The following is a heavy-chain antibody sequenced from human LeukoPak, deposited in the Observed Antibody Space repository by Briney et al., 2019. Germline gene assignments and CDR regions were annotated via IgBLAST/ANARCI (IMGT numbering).Heavy chain of an antibody. J-gene: IGHJ6*03. CDR1: GGTFSSYA. CDR2: IIPIFGTA. CDR3: ARDALSLRGTTGYYCYYYMDV. Sequence: ASVKVSCKASGGTFSSYAISWVRQAPGQGLEWMGGIIPIFGTANYAQKFQGRVTITTDESTSTAYMELSSLRSEDTAVYYCARDALSLRGTTGYYCYYYMDVWGKGTTVTVSS. V-gene: IGHV1-69*05. D-gene: IGHD1-7*01.